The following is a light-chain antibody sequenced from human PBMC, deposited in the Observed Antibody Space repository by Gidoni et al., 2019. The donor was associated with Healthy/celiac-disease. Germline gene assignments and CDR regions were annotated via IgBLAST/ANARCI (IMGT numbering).Light chain of an antibody. J-gene: IGLJ2*01. CDR1: SSNIGNNA. V-gene: IGLV1-36*01. CDR2: YDD. Sequence: QSVLTQPPSVSAAPTQRVTISCSGSSSNIGNNAVNWYQQLPGKAPKLLLYYDDLLPSGVSDRFSGSKSGTSASLAISGLQSEDEADYYCAAWDDSLNGPVFGGGTKLTVL. CDR3: AAWDDSLNGPV.